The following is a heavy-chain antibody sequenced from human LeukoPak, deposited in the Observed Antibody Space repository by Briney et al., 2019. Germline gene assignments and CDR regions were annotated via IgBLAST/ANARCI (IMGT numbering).Heavy chain of an antibody. V-gene: IGHV4-34*01. CDR2: INHSGST. J-gene: IGHJ4*02. CDR3: ARGPSGSWYSY. CDR1: GGSFSGYY. Sequence: SETLSLTCAVYGGSFSGYYWSWIRQPPGKGLEWIGEINHSGSTNYNPSLKSRVTISVGTSKNQFSLKLSSVTAADTAVYYCARGPSGSWYSYWGQGTLVTVSS. D-gene: IGHD6-13*01.